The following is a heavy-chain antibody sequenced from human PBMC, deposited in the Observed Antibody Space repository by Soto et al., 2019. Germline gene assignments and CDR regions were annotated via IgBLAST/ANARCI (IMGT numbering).Heavy chain of an antibody. Sequence: EVQLVESGGGLVQPGGSLRLSCAASGFTLSGRSMHWVRQAPGKGLVWVSGIDNAGTDSTYADSVKGRFTSSRDNAENMLYLQMNSMRVEDTAVYYCARGWFGPDVWGKGNTVTVSS. CDR1: GFTLSGRS. CDR3: ARGWFGPDV. CDR2: IDNAGTDS. J-gene: IGHJ6*04. D-gene: IGHD3-10*01. V-gene: IGHV3-74*01.